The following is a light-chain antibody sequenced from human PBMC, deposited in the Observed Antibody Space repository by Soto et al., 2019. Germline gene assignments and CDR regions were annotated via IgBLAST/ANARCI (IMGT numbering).Light chain of an antibody. Sequence: EIVMTQSPATLSVSPGERATLSCRASQSVSSNLAWYQQKPGQAPMLLIYGASTRATGIPARFSGSGSGTDFTLTISSRQSSDFAVYCCQQYNNWPFTFGPGTKVDIK. CDR2: GAS. V-gene: IGKV3-15*01. J-gene: IGKJ3*01. CDR3: QQYNNWPFT. CDR1: QSVSSN.